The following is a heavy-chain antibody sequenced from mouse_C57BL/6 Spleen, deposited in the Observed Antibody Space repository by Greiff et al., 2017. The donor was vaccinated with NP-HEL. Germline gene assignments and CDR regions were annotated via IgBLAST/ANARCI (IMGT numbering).Heavy chain of an antibody. D-gene: IGHD2-1*01. V-gene: IGHV1-52*01. CDR2: IDPSDSET. J-gene: IGHJ2*01. CDR3: AREGGYGNFYFDY. Sequence: LEWIGNIDPSDSETHYNQKFKDKATLTVDKSSSTAYMQLSSLTSEDSAVYYCAREGGYGNFYFDYWGQGTTLTVSS.